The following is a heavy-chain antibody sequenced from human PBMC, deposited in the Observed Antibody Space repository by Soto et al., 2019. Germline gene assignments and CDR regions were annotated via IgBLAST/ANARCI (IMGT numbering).Heavy chain of an antibody. D-gene: IGHD3-10*01. CDR2: ISSSSSYI. CDR1: GFTFSSYS. V-gene: IGHV3-21*01. Sequence: EVQLVESGGGLVKPGGSLRLSCAASGFTFSSYSMNWVRQAPGKGLEWVSSISSSSSYIYYADSVKGRFTISRDNAKNPLYLQMNSLRAEDTAVYYCAREGAGSGSSMDVWGKGTTVTVSS. CDR3: AREGAGSGSSMDV. J-gene: IGHJ6*03.